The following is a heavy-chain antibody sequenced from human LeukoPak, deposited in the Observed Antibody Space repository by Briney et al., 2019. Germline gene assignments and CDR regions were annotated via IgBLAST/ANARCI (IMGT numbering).Heavy chain of an antibody. CDR1: GFTFSSYA. CDR2: ISGSGGST. CDR3: ATRGIAAAGWFDY. J-gene: IGHJ4*02. D-gene: IGHD6-13*01. V-gene: IGHV3-23*01. Sequence: PGGSLRLSCAASGFTFSSYAMSWVRQAPGKGLEWVSAISGSGGSTYYADSVKGRFTISRDNSKNTLYLQMHSLRAEDTAVYYCATRGIAAAGWFDYWGQGTLVTVSS.